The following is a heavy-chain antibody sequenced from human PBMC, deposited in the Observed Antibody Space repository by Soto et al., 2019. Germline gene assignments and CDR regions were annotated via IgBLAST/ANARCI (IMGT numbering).Heavy chain of an antibody. V-gene: IGHV4-39*01. CDR3: ARQFGRILRFLEPPTLRDNWFDP. Sequence: SETLSLTCTVSGGSISSSSYYWGWIRQPPGKGLEWIGSIYYSGSTYYNPSLKSRVTISVDTSKNQFSLKLSSVTAADTAVYYCARQFGRILRFLEPPTLRDNWFDPWGQGTLVTVSS. J-gene: IGHJ5*02. CDR1: GGSISSSSYY. D-gene: IGHD3-3*01. CDR2: IYYSGST.